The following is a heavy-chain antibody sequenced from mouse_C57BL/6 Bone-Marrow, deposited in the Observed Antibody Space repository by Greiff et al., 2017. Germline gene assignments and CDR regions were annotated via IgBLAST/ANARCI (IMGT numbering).Heavy chain of an antibody. J-gene: IGHJ2*01. Sequence: QVQLQQPGAELVMPGASVKLSCKASGYTFTSYWMHWVKQRPGQGLEWIGEIDPSDSYTNYNQKFKGKSTLTVEKSSSTAYMQLSSLTSEYSAVYYCARGRVYYYGSSSYFDYWGQGTTLTVSS. D-gene: IGHD1-1*01. V-gene: IGHV1-69*01. CDR1: GYTFTSYW. CDR3: ARGRVYYYGSSSYFDY. CDR2: IDPSDSYT.